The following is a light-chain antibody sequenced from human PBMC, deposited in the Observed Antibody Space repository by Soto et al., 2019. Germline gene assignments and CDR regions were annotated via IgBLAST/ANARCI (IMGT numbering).Light chain of an antibody. Sequence: IPLTQSPSFVSASVGDRVTITCRASQDISSYLDWYQQKPGKAPKVLIHSASVLESGVPSRFSGSGSGTHFTLTINNLQPEDFATYYCQHLNSWPPITFGQGTRLDIK. J-gene: IGKJ5*01. V-gene: IGKV1-9*01. CDR3: QHLNSWPPIT. CDR2: SAS. CDR1: QDISSY.